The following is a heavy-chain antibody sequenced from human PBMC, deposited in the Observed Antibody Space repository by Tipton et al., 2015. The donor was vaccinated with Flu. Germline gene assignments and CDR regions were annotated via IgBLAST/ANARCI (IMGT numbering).Heavy chain of an antibody. V-gene: IGHV3-21*01. CDR1: GFTFSSYS. CDR3: ARDMGYYYDSSGLLDY. D-gene: IGHD3-22*01. Sequence: SGFTFSSYSMNWVRQAPGKGLEWVSSISSSSSYIYYADSVKGRFTISRDNAKNSLYLQMNSLRAEDTAVYYCARDMGYYYDSSGLLDYWGQGTLVTVSS. CDR2: ISSSSSYI. J-gene: IGHJ4*02.